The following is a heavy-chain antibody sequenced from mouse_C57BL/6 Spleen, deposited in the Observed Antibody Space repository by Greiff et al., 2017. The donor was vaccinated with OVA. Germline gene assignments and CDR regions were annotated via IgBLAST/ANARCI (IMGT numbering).Heavy chain of an antibody. J-gene: IGHJ2*01. CDR2: INPNNGGT. D-gene: IGHD1-1*01. CDR3: ARRYYGSSYNFDY. CDR1: GYTFTDYY. V-gene: IGHV1-26*01. Sequence: EVQLQQSGPELVKPGASVKISCKASGYTFTDYYMNWVKQSHGKSLEWIGDINPNNGGTSYNQKFKGKATLTVDKSSSTAYMELRSLTSEDSAVYDCARRYYGSSYNFDYWGQGTTLTVSS.